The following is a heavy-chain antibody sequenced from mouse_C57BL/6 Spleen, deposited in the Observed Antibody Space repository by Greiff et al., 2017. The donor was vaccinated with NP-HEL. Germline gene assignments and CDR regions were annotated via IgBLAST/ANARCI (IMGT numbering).Heavy chain of an antibody. CDR3: AEDSNYYWYFDV. CDR2: IDPANGNT. D-gene: IGHD2-5*01. CDR1: GFNIKNTY. J-gene: IGHJ1*03. V-gene: IGHV14-3*01. Sequence: EVKVVESVAELVRPGASVKLSCTASGFNIKNTYMHWVKQRPEQGLEWIGRIDPANGNTKYAPKFQGKATITADTSSNTAYLQLSSLTSEDTAIYYCAEDSNYYWYFDVWGTGTTVTVSS.